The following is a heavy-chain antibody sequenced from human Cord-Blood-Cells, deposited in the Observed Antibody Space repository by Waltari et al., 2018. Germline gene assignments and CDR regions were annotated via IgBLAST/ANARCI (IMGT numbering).Heavy chain of an antibody. V-gene: IGHV1-2*02. CDR1: GYTFTGYY. D-gene: IGHD2-15*01. CDR3: ARVDYCSGGSCYYCQH. CDR2: INPNSNGT. Sequence: QVQLVRSGAEVKKPGASVKVSCKASGYTFTGYYMHWVRQAPGQGLEWMEGINPNSNGTNYAQKFKGRVTLTRDTSISTAYMELSRLRSDDTAVYYCARVDYCSGGSCYYCQHWGQGTLVTVSS. J-gene: IGHJ1*01.